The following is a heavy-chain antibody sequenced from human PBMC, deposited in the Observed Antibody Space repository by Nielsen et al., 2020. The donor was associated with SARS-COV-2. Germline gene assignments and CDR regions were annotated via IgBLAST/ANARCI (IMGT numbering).Heavy chain of an antibody. Sequence: GESLKISCAASGFNFSSYAMNWVRQAPGKGLEWVAVISYDGSNKYYADSMKGRFTISRDNSKNTLYLQMNSLRAEDTAVYYCARDLALWFGESLPISSWFDPWGQGTLVTVSS. CDR2: ISYDGSNK. CDR3: ARDLALWFGESLPISSWFDP. J-gene: IGHJ5*02. D-gene: IGHD3-10*01. CDR1: GFNFSSYA. V-gene: IGHV3-30*04.